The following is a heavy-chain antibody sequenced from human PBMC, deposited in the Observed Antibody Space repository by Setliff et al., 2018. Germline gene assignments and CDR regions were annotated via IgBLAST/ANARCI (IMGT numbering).Heavy chain of an antibody. CDR1: GYTFTGYY. CDR3: ARDSRGLVPAAIEGSYYYYGMDV. D-gene: IGHD2-2*02. Sequence: GASVKVSCKASGYTFTGYYMHWVRQAPGQGLEWMGRINPNSGGTSYAQKFQGRVTMTRDTSTSTVYMELGSLRSEDTAVYYCARDSRGLVPAAIEGSYYYYGMDVWGQGATVTVSS. J-gene: IGHJ6*02. V-gene: IGHV1-2*06. CDR2: INPNSGGT.